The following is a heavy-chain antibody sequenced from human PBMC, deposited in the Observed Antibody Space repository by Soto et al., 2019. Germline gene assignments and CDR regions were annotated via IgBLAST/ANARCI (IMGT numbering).Heavy chain of an antibody. D-gene: IGHD3-16*01. J-gene: IGHJ4*02. CDR2: FYSSGCT. CDR1: GGSISNYY. V-gene: IGHV4-4*07. Sequence: QVQLQESGPGLLKPSETLSLTCAVSGGSISNYYWSWILQPAGKGLEWIGRFYSSGCTNYNPSLKSRVPMSLGISNNHSSLRLSTVTAPATAVYYCARGNQFAMSAYWGQGSLVTVSS. CDR3: ARGNQFAMSAY.